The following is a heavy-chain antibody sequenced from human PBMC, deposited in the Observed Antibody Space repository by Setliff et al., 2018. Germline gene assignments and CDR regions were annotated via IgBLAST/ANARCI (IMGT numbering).Heavy chain of an antibody. Sequence: SATLSLTCTVSGYSISSGYIWGWIRQPPGKGLEWVGNIGHTGSINYNPSLKSRLTISRDTSKNQVSLKLNSVTATDTAVYYCARDLGHGGDSDYWGQGILVTVS. D-gene: IGHD2-21*02. CDR3: ARDLGHGGDSDY. CDR1: GYSISSGYI. CDR2: IGHTGSI. V-gene: IGHV4-38-2*02. J-gene: IGHJ4*02.